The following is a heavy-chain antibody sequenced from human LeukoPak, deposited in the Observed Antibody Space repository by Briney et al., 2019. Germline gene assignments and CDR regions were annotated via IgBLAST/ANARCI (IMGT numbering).Heavy chain of an antibody. CDR1: RLSVSSRY. V-gene: IGHV3-53*01. CDR2: IYIEGTT. J-gene: IGHJ6*03. Sequence: GGALRLSLVPSRLSVSSRYMSRVRQAPGNGVEGVSIIYIEGTTYHPDPAKGRFTISRDDSKNTVYLQMDSLTAEDTAVYYCARGLGSGTYTDFYMDVWAKGTTVTVSS. D-gene: IGHD3-10*01. CDR3: ARGLGSGTYTDFYMDV.